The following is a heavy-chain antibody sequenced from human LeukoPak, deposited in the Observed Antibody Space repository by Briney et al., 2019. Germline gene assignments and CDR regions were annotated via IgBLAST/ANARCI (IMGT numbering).Heavy chain of an antibody. CDR3: ARVAVTLPYDY. D-gene: IGHD4-17*01. J-gene: IGHJ4*02. Sequence: GGSLRLSCAASGFTFSSYSMNWVRQAPGKGLEWVSSISSSSSYIYYADSVSRLFTISRDNDKNPLYLQLNSLRAEDTTVYYCARVAVTLPYDYWGQGTLVTVSS. V-gene: IGHV3-21*01. CDR1: GFTFSSYS. CDR2: ISSSSSYI.